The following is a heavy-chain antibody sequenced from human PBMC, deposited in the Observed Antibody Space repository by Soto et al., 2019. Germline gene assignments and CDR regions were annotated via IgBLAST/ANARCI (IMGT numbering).Heavy chain of an antibody. CDR1: GFSFSNYA. CDR2: ITGSGGST. D-gene: IGHD1-1*01. V-gene: IGHV3-23*01. CDR3: AKYLRPTVPYFDY. J-gene: IGHJ4*02. Sequence: EVLLLQSGGGLVQPGGSLRLSCAASGFSFSNYAMTWVRQAPGKGLEWVSSITGSGGSTYFADSVKGRFTISRDNSKNTLYLQMNSLRAEDTALYYCAKYLRPTVPYFDYWGQGTLVTVSS.